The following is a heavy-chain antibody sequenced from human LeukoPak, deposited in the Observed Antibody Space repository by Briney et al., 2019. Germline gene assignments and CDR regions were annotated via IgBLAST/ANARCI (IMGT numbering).Heavy chain of an antibody. CDR3: AKVRNYYDSSGSLRYLDL. D-gene: IGHD3-22*01. J-gene: IGHJ2*01. CDR1: GFTFSNYA. V-gene: IGHV3-23*01. Sequence: PGGSLRLSCAASGFTFSNYAMSWVRQAPGKGLEWVSATTGGSTYYADSVKGRFTISRDNSKNTLFLQMNSLRAEDTAVYYCAKVRNYYDSSGSLRYLDLWGSGTLVTVSS. CDR2: TTGGST.